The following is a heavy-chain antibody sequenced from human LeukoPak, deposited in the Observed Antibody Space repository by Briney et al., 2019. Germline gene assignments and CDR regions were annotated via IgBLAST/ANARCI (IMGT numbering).Heavy chain of an antibody. CDR3: ARDFLYYYDSSGYHAFDI. J-gene: IGHJ3*02. CDR2: IYTSGST. D-gene: IGHD3-22*01. CDR1: GGSISSYY. V-gene: IGHV4-4*07. Sequence: TSETLSLTCTVSGGSISSYYWSWIRQPAGKGLEWIGRIYTSGSTNYNPSLKSRVTMSVDTSKNQFSLKLSSVTAADTAVYYCARDFLYYYDSSGYHAFDIWGQGTMVIVSS.